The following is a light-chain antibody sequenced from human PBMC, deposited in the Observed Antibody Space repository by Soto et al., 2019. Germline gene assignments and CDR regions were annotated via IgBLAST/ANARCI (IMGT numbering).Light chain of an antibody. Sequence: QSALTQPASVSGSPGQSITISCTGTSGDVGGYDFVSWYQQFPGKAPKLLTYDVNSRPSGVSDRFSGSKSGSTASLTISGLQAEDEADYFCSSYTSSRSLVLFGGGTKVTVL. V-gene: IGLV2-14*03. CDR3: SSYTSSRSLVL. CDR2: DVN. J-gene: IGLJ2*01. CDR1: SGDVGGYDF.